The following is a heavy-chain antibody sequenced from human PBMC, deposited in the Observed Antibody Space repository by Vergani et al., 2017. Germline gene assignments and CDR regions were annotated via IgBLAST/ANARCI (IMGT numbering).Heavy chain of an antibody. V-gene: IGHV3-23*04. D-gene: IGHD1-26*01. J-gene: IGHJ3*02. CDR3: AKPNKGATGGVGAFDI. CDR2: ISGSGGST. CDR1: GFSFGDYA. Sequence: EVQLVESGGGLVPPGRSLRLSCAASGFSFGDYAMTWVRQAPGKGLEWVSAISGSGGSTYYADSVKGRFTISRDNSKNTLYLQMNSLRAEDTAVYYCAKPNKGATGGVGAFDIWGQGTMVTVSS.